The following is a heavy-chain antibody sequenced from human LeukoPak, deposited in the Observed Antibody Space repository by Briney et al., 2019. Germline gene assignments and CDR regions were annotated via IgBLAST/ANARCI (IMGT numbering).Heavy chain of an antibody. CDR2: INPNSGGT. CDR1: GYTFTGYY. D-gene: IGHD3-22*01. V-gene: IGHV1-2*02. CDR3: AKGPLGDSSGYYAQLRH. J-gene: IGHJ1*01. Sequence: ASVKVSCKASGYTFTGYYMHWVRQAPGQGLEWMGWINPNSGGTNYAQKYQGRVTMTRDTSISTAYMELSRLRSDDTAVYYCAKGPLGDSSGYYAQLRHWGQGTLVTVSS.